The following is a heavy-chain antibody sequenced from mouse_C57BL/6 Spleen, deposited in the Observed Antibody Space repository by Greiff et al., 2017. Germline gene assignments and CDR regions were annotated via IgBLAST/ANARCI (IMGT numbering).Heavy chain of an antibody. CDR2: FDPSDSYT. CDR1: GYTFTSYW. CDR3: ARDGYFDY. V-gene: IGHV1-69*01. Sequence: QVQLQQSGAELVMPGASVKLSCKASGYTFTSYWMHWVKQRPGQGLEWIGEFDPSDSYTNYNQKFKGKSTLTVDKSSSTAYMQLSSLTSEDAAVYYCARDGYFDYWGQGTTLTVSS. J-gene: IGHJ2*01.